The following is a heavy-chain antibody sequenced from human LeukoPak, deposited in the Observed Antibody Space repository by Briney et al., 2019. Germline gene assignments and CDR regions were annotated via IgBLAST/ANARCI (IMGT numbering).Heavy chain of an antibody. V-gene: IGHV3-30*18. D-gene: IGHD1-26*01. CDR2: ISYDGSNK. Sequence: PGGSLKLSCAASGFTFSSYGMHWVRQAPGKGLEWVAVISYDGSNKYYADSVKGRFTISRDNSKNTLYLQMNSLRAEDTAVYYCAKITTGIVGAADAFDIWGQGTMVTVSS. J-gene: IGHJ3*02. CDR1: GFTFSSYG. CDR3: AKITTGIVGAADAFDI.